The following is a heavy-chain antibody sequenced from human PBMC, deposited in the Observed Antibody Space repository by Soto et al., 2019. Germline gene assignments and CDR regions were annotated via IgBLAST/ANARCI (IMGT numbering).Heavy chain of an antibody. Sequence: GGSLRLSCAASGFTFSSYAMSWVRQAPGKGLEWVSAISGSGGSTYYADSVKGRFTISRDKSKNTLNLQMNSLRAEDTAVYYCAKDDDYCTIGVCYSFYGMDVWGQGTTVTVSS. CDR2: ISGSGGST. CDR3: AKDDDYCTIGVCYSFYGMDV. D-gene: IGHD2-8*01. V-gene: IGHV3-23*01. CDR1: GFTFSSYA. J-gene: IGHJ6*02.